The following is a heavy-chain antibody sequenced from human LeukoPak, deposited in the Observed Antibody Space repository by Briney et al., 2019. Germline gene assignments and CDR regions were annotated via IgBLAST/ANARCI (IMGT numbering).Heavy chain of an antibody. CDR3: ARDPGGSGYYYVYYYMDV. V-gene: IGHV3-7*01. CDR2: IKQDGSEK. J-gene: IGHJ6*03. D-gene: IGHD3-22*01. Sequence: PGGPLRLSCAASGFTFSSYWMSWVRQAPGKGLEWVANIKQDGSEKNYVDSVKGRFTISRDNAKNSLYLQMNSLRAEDTAVFYCARDPGGSGYYYVYYYMDVWGKGTTVTVSS. CDR1: GFTFSSYW.